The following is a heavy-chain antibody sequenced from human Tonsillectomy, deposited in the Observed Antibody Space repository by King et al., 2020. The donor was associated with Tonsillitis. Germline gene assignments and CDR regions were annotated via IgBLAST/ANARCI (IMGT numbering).Heavy chain of an antibody. CDR1: GDSVSNNSAA. CDR2: TYYRSKWYN. CDR3: ATELAGYSSSLYMAFDI. Sequence: VQLQQSGPGLVKPSQTLSLTCAISGDSVSNNSAAWNWIRQSPSRGLEWLGRTYYRSKWYNAYAVSVKSQIAINPDTSKNQFSLQLNSVTPEDTAMYYFATELAGYSSSLYMAFDISGQGTIVTLSS. D-gene: IGHD6-13*01. V-gene: IGHV6-1*01. J-gene: IGHJ3*02.